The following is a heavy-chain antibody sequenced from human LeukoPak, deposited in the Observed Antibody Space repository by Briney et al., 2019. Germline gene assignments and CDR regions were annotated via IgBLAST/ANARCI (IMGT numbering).Heavy chain of an antibody. CDR1: GFTFTDYY. CDR3: ARTRGPCSGGRCYLYYFDY. J-gene: IGHJ4*02. CDR2: ITNGDSPM. D-gene: IGHD2-15*01. Sequence: PGGSLRLSCAASGFTFTDYYMTWIRQAPGKGLEWVSYITNGDSPMYYADSAKGRFTISRDNAKNALYLQMNSLRAEDTAVYYCARTRGPCSGGRCYLYYFDYWGQGTLVTVSS. V-gene: IGHV3-11*01.